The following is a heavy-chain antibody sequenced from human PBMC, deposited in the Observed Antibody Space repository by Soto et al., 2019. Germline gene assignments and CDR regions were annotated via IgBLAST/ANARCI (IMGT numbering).Heavy chain of an antibody. V-gene: IGHV3-30*03. J-gene: IGHJ6*02. CDR3: AMIIGSGYSMDV. CDR2: ISYEGSNK. D-gene: IGHD3-10*01. Sequence: QVQLVESGGGVVQPGKSLRLSCAASGFTFSRYDMHWVRQAPGTGPEWVAVISYEGSNKYCADSVKGRFTISRDNSKNTVYLQMKSLRAEETAVYYCAMIIGSGYSMDVWGQGTTVTVSS. CDR1: GFTFSRYD.